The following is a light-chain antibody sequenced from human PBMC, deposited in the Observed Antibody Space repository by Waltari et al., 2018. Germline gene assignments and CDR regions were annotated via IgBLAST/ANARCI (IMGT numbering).Light chain of an antibody. CDR2: YDE. V-gene: IGLV1-36*01. J-gene: IGLJ2*01. Sequence: QSVLTQPPSVSEAPRQRVTIACSGSSSNIGNNVVNWYQQVPGEAPKLLIYYDERFPSGCSYRFSGSRSGTSASLAISGLQSEDEADYYCAAWDDNLNAVVFGGGTKVTVL. CDR1: SSNIGNNV. CDR3: AAWDDNLNAVV.